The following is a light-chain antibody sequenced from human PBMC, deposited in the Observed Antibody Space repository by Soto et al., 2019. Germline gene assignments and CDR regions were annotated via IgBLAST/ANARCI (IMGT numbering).Light chain of an antibody. V-gene: IGLV2-11*01. CDR2: DVS. CDR3: CSYAGGYTHAV. CDR1: SSDVGTYNY. J-gene: IGLJ2*01. Sequence: QSALTQPRSVSGPPGQSVSISCSGTSSDVGTYNYVSWYQQHPGKAPKLMIYDVSKRPSGVPDRFPGSKSGNTASLTISGLQAEDEADYYCCSYAGGYTHAVFGGGTKLTVL.